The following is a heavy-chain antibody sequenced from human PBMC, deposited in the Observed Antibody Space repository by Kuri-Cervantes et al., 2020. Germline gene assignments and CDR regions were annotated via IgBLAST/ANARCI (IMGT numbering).Heavy chain of an antibody. J-gene: IGHJ4*02. Sequence: SETLSLTCTVSGGSMSSYYWSWIRQPPGKGLEWIGYIYYSGSTNYNPSLKSRVTISVDTSKNQFSLRLSSVTAADTAVYYCARNPDFDSSGFWGQGTLVTVSS. CDR3: ARNPDFDSSGF. CDR2: IYYSGST. V-gene: IGHV4-59*12. CDR1: GGSMSSYY. D-gene: IGHD3-22*01.